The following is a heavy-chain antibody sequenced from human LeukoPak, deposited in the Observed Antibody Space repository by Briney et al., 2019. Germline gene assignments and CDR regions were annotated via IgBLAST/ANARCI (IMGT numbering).Heavy chain of an antibody. Sequence: GGSLRLSCAASGFTFSSYAMTWVGQAPGKGLEWVSAISGSGGSTYYADSVKGRFTISRDNSKNTLYLQMNSLRAEDTAVYYCAKDQPFMVIGATFDFWGQGTLVTVPS. J-gene: IGHJ4*02. V-gene: IGHV3-23*01. D-gene: IGHD2-15*01. CDR2: ISGSGGST. CDR3: AKDQPFMVIGATFDF. CDR1: GFTFSSYA.